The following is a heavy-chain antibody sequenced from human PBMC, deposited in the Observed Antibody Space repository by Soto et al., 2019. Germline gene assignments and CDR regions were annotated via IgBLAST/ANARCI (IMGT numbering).Heavy chain of an antibody. CDR3: ARDALYYSSGWPLFQY. J-gene: IGHJ4*02. Sequence: GGSLRLSCVASGFTFSNYNMNWVRQAPGKGLEWVSFISYSYSGGAFYADSVKGRFTTSRDNAKNSLYLQMDSLRDEDTAVYYCARDALYYSSGWPLFQYWGQGILVTVSS. V-gene: IGHV3-48*02. D-gene: IGHD3-22*01. CDR1: GFTFSNYN. CDR2: ISYSYSGGA.